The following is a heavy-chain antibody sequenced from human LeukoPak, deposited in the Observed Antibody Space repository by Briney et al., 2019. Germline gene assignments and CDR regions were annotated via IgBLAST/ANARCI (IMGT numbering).Heavy chain of an antibody. Sequence: SETLSLTCTVSGGSISSYCWSWIRQPPGKGLEWIGYIYYSGSTNYNPSLKSRVTISVDTSKNQFSLKLSSVTAADTAVYYCARQAGLLNWFDPWGQGTLVTVSS. CDR2: IYYSGST. CDR3: ARQAGLLNWFDP. V-gene: IGHV4-59*01. CDR1: GGSISSYC. D-gene: IGHD3-10*01. J-gene: IGHJ5*02.